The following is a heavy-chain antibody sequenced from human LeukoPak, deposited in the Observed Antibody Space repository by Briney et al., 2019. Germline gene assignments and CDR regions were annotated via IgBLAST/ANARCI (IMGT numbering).Heavy chain of an antibody. CDR3: ASHTLLLWFGEPTRDDAFDI. V-gene: IGHV3-30*03. Sequence: GGSLRLSCAASGFTFSSYGMHWVRQAPGKGLEWVAVISYDGSNKYYADSVKGRFTISRDNSKNTLYLQMNSLRAEDTAVYYCASHTLLLWFGEPTRDDAFDIWGQGTMVTVSS. CDR2: ISYDGSNK. CDR1: GFTFSSYG. J-gene: IGHJ3*02. D-gene: IGHD3-10*01.